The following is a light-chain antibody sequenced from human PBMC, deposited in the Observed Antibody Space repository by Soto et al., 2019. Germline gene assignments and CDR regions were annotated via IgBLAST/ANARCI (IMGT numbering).Light chain of an antibody. Sequence: QSVLTQPASVSGSPGQSITLSCTGTSSDLGSYNLVSWYQQHPGKAPKLMIYEGSKRPSGVSYRFSGSKSGNTASLTISGLQTEEEADYYCCSYAGYTTYVFGSGTKVTVL. CDR1: SSDLGSYNL. CDR3: CSYAGYTTYV. CDR2: EGS. J-gene: IGLJ1*01. V-gene: IGLV2-23*01.